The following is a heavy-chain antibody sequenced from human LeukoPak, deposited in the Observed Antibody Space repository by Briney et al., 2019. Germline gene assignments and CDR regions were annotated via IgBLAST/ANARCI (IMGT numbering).Heavy chain of an antibody. V-gene: IGHV3-23*01. CDR2: ISEGVGNT. D-gene: IGHD4-17*01. Sequence: QPGGSLRLSCAASGFTFTNYAMTWVRQAPGKGLEWVSGISEGVGNTYYADSVKGRFTISRDHSKNTLYLQMNSLRAEDTALHYCAKREKGTTGRFFDYWGQGTLVTVSS. CDR1: GFTFTNYA. J-gene: IGHJ4*02. CDR3: AKREKGTTGRFFDY.